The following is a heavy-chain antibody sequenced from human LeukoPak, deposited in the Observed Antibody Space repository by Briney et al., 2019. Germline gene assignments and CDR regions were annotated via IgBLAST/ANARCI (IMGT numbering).Heavy chain of an antibody. CDR1: GFTFSSYG. J-gene: IGHJ4*02. CDR2: ISYDGSNK. V-gene: IGHV3-30*03. CDR3: ARGDYGGNPMDY. Sequence: PGGSLRLSCAASGFTFSSYGMHWVRQAPGKGLEWVAVISYDGSNKYYADSVKGRFTFSRDNSKNTLYLQMNSLRAEDTAVYYCARGDYGGNPMDYWGQGTLVTVSS. D-gene: IGHD4-23*01.